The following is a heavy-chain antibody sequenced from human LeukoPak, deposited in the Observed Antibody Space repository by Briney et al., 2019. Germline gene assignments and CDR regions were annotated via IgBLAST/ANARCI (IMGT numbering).Heavy chain of an antibody. J-gene: IGHJ4*02. Sequence: GGSLRLSCAASGFTFSSYAMHWVRQAPGQGLEYVSAISSNGGSTYYANSVKGRFTISRDNSKKTLYLQMGSLRAEDMAVYYCASPGAYYWGQGTLVTVSS. CDR3: ASPGAYY. V-gene: IGHV3-64*01. CDR2: ISSNGGST. CDR1: GFTFSSYA.